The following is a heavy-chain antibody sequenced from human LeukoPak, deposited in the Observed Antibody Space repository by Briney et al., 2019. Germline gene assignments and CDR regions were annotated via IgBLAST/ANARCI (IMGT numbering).Heavy chain of an antibody. Sequence: SETLSLTCAVYGGSFSGYYWSWIRQPPGKGLEWIGEINHSGSTNYNPSLKSRVTISVDTSKNQFSLKLTSVTAADTAVYYCARQNYGSAPLRYWGQGTLVTVSS. D-gene: IGHD3-10*01. J-gene: IGHJ4*02. V-gene: IGHV4-34*01. CDR3: ARQNYGSAPLRY. CDR1: GGSFSGYY. CDR2: INHSGST.